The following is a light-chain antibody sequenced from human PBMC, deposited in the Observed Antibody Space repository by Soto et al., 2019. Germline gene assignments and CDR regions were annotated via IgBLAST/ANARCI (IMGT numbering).Light chain of an antibody. J-gene: IGKJ1*01. CDR2: QTS. CDR1: RYINTR. CDR3: HQRQSWPRT. Sequence: EIVLTQSPATLSSFPGDRVTLSCRASRYINTRLAWYQHRPGQAPRLLIYQTSIRAAGIPARFSASGSGTDFTLTISDVQPEDFALYYCHQRQSWPRTFGQGTKVDNK. V-gene: IGKV3-11*01.